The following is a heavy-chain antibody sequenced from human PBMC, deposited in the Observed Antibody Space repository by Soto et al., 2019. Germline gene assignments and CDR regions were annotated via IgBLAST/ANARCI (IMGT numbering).Heavy chain of an antibody. D-gene: IGHD5-18*01. J-gene: IGHJ5*02. CDR3: ARDVFDTAMVTDWFDP. Sequence: ASVKVSCKASGYTFTSYGISWVRQAPGQGLEWMGWISAYNGNTNYAQKLQGRVTMTTDTSTSTAYMELRSLRSDDTAVYYCARDVFDTAMVTDWFDPWGQGPLVTVSS. V-gene: IGHV1-18*04. CDR1: GYTFTSYG. CDR2: ISAYNGNT.